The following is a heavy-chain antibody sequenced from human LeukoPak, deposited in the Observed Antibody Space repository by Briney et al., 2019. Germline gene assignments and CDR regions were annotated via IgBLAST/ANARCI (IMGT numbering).Heavy chain of an antibody. V-gene: IGHV1-3*01. Sequence: ASVKVSCKASGYTFTSYYMHWVRQAPGQRLEWMGWINAGNGNTKYSQKFQGRVTITRDTSASTAYMELSSLRSEDTAVYHCARLEIGSSWYPFDYWGQGTLVTVSS. CDR3: ARLEIGSSWYPFDY. CDR1: GYTFTSYY. D-gene: IGHD6-13*01. J-gene: IGHJ4*02. CDR2: INAGNGNT.